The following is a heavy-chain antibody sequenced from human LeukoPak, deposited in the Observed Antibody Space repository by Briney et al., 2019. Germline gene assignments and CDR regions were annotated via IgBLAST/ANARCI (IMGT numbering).Heavy chain of an antibody. CDR1: EFTFSSYS. CDR3: VRDRLTGLMSTLTPA. V-gene: IGHV3-21*01. Sequence: GGSLRLSCVSSEFTFSSYSMYWVRQAPGKGLEWVSYIGSLSTYTHYADSVKGRFTISRDDDKKLLYLQMNSLRVEDTAVYYCVRDRLTGLMSTLTPAWGQGTLVTVSS. CDR2: IGSLSTYT. J-gene: IGHJ5*02. D-gene: IGHD4-11*01.